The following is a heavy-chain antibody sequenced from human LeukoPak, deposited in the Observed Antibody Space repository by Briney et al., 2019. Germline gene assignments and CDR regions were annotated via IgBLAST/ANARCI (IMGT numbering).Heavy chain of an antibody. D-gene: IGHD3-22*01. J-gene: IGHJ4*02. CDR1: GFTFSDYY. CDR2: ISSSGSTI. CDR3: ARDYYDSSGYYYFDY. V-gene: IGHV3-11*01. Sequence: GGSLRLSCAASGFTFSDYYMSWIRQAPGKGLEWVSYISSSGSTIDYEDSVKGRFTISRDNAKNSLYLQMNSLRAEDTAVYYCARDYYDSSGYYYFDYWGQGTLVTVSS.